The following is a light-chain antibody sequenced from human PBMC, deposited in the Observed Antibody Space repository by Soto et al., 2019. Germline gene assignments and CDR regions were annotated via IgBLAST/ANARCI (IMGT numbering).Light chain of an antibody. V-gene: IGKV3-20*01. J-gene: IGKJ4*01. CDR3: QQYGGSPLVT. CDR2: GAS. CDR1: QSISSGY. Sequence: ETVLTQSPGTLSLSPGERATLSCWASQSISSGYLAWYQQRPGLAPRLLVSGASNRSTGIPDRFSGSGSGTDFTLTIGRLEPEDFAVYYCQQYGGSPLVTFGGGTKVQIK.